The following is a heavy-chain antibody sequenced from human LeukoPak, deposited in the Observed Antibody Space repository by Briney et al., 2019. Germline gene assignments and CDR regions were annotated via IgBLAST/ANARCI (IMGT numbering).Heavy chain of an antibody. Sequence: SETLSLTCAVYGGSFSGYYWSWIRQPPGKGLEWIGYIYYSGSTNYNPSLKSRVTISVDTSKNQFSLKLSSVTAADTAVYYCARSGRLGGYSYEYYMDVWGKGTTVTVSS. J-gene: IGHJ6*03. CDR1: GGSFSGYY. CDR3: ARSGRLGGYSYEYYMDV. V-gene: IGHV4-59*08. D-gene: IGHD5-18*01. CDR2: IYYSGST.